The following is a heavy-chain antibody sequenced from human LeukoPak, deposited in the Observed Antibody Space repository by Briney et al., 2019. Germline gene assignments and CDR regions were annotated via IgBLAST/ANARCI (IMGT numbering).Heavy chain of an antibody. Sequence: GGSLRLSCAASGFTFSDFYMSWIRQAPGKGLEWVSYISSTGSYTDYADSVKGRFTISRDNAKNSLYLQMNSLRAEDTAVYYCARARLQYSYGYDYWGQGTLVTVSS. V-gene: IGHV3-11*05. J-gene: IGHJ4*02. CDR1: GFTFSDFY. D-gene: IGHD5-18*01. CDR2: ISSTGSYT. CDR3: ARARLQYSYGYDY.